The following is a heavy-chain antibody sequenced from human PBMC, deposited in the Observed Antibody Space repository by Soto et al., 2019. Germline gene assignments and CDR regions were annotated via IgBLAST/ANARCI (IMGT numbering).Heavy chain of an antibody. Sequence: EVQLVESGGDLVQRGGSLRLSCAASGFPFSSYWMHWVHHTPGKGLDWVARISGDGVTTYYADSVTGRFTVSRYNAKNTMSLQIRGLRAEDTAVYYCAREYYGLLTGYYTDYWGQGTLVSVSS. J-gene: IGHJ4*02. CDR3: AREYYGLLTGYYTDY. CDR2: ISGDGVTT. CDR1: GFPFSSYW. V-gene: IGHV3-74*01. D-gene: IGHD3-9*01.